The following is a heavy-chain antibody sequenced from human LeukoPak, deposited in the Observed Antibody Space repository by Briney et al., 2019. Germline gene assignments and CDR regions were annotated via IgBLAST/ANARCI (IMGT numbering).Heavy chain of an antibody. Sequence: GGSLRLSCAASGFTVSSYSMHWVRQAPGKGLDFVSAISANGRSTYYASSVKGRFTISRDNSKNTLYLQMGSLRAEDLAVYYCARVGLGSGFDYWGQGTLVTVSS. CDR1: GFTVSSYS. CDR3: ARVGLGSGFDY. CDR2: ISANGRST. J-gene: IGHJ4*02. V-gene: IGHV3-64*01. D-gene: IGHD1-26*01.